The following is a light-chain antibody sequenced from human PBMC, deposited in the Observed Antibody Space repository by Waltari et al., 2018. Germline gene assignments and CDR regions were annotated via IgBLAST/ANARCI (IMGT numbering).Light chain of an antibody. CDR1: SGSRPTTSL. V-gene: IGLV8-61*01. J-gene: IGLJ3*02. CDR2: KAN. CDR3: ALYMGSGIWV. Sequence: QTVVTQEPSLSVSPGGTVTPTCALRSGSRPTTSLPPWYQQTPGQAPRTLVYKANARSSGVPDRFSGSILGNTAALTITGAQADDESDYYCALYMGSGIWVFGGGTRLTVL.